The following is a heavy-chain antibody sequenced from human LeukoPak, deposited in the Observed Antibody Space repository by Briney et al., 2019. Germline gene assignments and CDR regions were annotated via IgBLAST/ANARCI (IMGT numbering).Heavy chain of an antibody. V-gene: IGHV3-33*01. CDR3: AREGKAAAAPFDY. Sequence: GRSLRLSCAASGFTFSSYGMHWVRQAPGKGLEWVAVIWYDGSNKYYADSVKGRFTISRDNSKNTLYLQMNSLRAEDTAVYYCAREGKAAAAPFDYWGQGTLVTVSS. CDR1: GFTFSSYG. J-gene: IGHJ4*02. CDR2: IWYDGSNK. D-gene: IGHD6-13*01.